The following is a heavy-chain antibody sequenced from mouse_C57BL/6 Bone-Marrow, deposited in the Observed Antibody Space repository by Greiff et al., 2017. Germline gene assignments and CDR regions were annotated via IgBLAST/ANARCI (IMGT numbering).Heavy chain of an antibody. CDR1: GFSLTSYA. D-gene: IGHD2-5*01. V-gene: IGHV2-9-1*01. J-gene: IGHJ2*01. Sequence: QVQLQQSGPGLVAPSQSLSITCTVSGFSLTSYAISWVRQPPGKGLEWLGVIWPGGGTNYNSALKSRLSISKDNSKSQVFLKMNSLQTDDTARYYCARHYSNYYFDYWGQGTTLTVSA. CDR2: IWPGGGT. CDR3: ARHYSNYYFDY.